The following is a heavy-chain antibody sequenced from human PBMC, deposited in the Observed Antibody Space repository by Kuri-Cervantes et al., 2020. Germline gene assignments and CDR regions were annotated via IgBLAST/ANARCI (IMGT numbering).Heavy chain of an antibody. CDR3: ARDSGLAAAGTWVLNYYYYGRDV. V-gene: IGHV1-46*01. CDR2: INPSGGST. J-gene: IGHJ6*02. CDR1: GYTFTSYY. D-gene: IGHD6-13*01. Sequence: ASVKVSCKASGYTFTSYYMHWVRQAPGQGLEWMGIINPSGGSTSYAQKFQGRVTMTRDTSTSTVYMELSSLRSEDTAVYYCARDSGLAAAGTWVLNYYYYGRDVWGQGTTVTVSS.